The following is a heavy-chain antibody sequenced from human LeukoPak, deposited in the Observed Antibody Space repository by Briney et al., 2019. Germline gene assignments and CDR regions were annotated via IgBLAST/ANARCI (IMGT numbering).Heavy chain of an antibody. V-gene: IGHV3-11*01. CDR1: GFTFSDYY. CDR3: ATRNWNYDLLIDY. Sequence: GGSLRLSCAASGFTFSDYYMSWIRQAPGKGLEWGSYISSSGSTIYYADSVKGRFTISRDNAKNSLYLQMNSLRAEDTAVYYCATRNWNYDLLIDYWGQGTLVTVSS. CDR2: ISSSGSTI. D-gene: IGHD1-7*01. J-gene: IGHJ4*02.